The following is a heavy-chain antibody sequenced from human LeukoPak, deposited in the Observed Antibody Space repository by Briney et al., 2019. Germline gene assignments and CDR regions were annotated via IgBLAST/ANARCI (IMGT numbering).Heavy chain of an antibody. CDR2: IIPILGIA. V-gene: IGHV1-69*04. Sequence: SVKVSCKASGGTFSGYTISWVRQAPGQGLEWMGRIIPILGIANYAQKFQGRVTVTADKSTSTAYMELSSLRSEDTAVYYCAREEYGSEGDYFDYWGQGTLVTVSS. CDR1: GGTFSGYT. CDR3: AREEYGSEGDYFDY. D-gene: IGHD3-10*01. J-gene: IGHJ4*02.